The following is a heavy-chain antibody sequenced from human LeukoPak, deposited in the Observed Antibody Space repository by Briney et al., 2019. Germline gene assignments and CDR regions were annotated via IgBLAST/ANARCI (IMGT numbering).Heavy chain of an antibody. CDR3: TRVSDPGYYGSGSWFDP. J-gene: IGHJ5*02. CDR1: GFTFGDYA. CDR2: IRSKAYGGTT. V-gene: IGHV3-49*04. D-gene: IGHD3-10*01. Sequence: GGSLRLSCTASGFTFGDYAMSWARQAPGKGLEWVGFIRSKAYGGTTEYAASVKGRFTISRDDSKSIAYLQMNSLKTEDTAVYYCTRVSDPGYYGSGSWFDPWGQGTLVTVSS.